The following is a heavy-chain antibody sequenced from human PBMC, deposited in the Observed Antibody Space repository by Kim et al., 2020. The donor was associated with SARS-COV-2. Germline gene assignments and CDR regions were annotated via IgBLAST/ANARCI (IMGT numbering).Heavy chain of an antibody. V-gene: IGHV4-31*02. Sequence: PSLKRRVTISVDTSKNQFSLKLSYVTAADTAVYYCARELGYGSGSYHFDYWGQGTLVTVSS. CDR3: ARELGYGSGSYHFDY. D-gene: IGHD3-10*01. J-gene: IGHJ4*02.